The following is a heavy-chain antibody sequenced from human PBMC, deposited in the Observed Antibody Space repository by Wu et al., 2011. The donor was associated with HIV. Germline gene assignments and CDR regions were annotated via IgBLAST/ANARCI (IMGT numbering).Heavy chain of an antibody. CDR3: ARTRITMVRGIRPSGNNWFDP. V-gene: IGHV1-2*02. J-gene: IGHJ5*02. CDR1: GYTFTGYY. CDR2: INPNSGDT. Sequence: QVLLVQSGTEVKQPGASVKVSCQASGYTFTGYYMHWVRQAPGQGLEWMGWINPNSGDTKCAQKFQGRVHMTRDTSISTAYMELSRLRFDDTAVYYCARTRITMVRGIRPSGNNWFDPWGQGTLGHRLL. D-gene: IGHD3-10*01.